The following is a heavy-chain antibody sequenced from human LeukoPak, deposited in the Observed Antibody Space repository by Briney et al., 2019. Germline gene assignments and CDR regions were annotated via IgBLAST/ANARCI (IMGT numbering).Heavy chain of an antibody. CDR3: ARDLLKIVGATGFDI. Sequence: GGSLRLSCAASGFTFSSYSMNWVRQAPGKGLEWVSYISSSSSTIYYADSVKGRFTISRDNAKNSLYLQMNSLRAEDTAVYYCARDLLKIVGATGFDIWGQGTMVTVSS. J-gene: IGHJ3*02. CDR2: ISSSSSTI. CDR1: GFTFSSYS. D-gene: IGHD1-26*01. V-gene: IGHV3-48*01.